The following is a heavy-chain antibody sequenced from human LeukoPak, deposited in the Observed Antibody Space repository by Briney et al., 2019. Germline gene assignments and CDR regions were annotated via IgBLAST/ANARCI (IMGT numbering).Heavy chain of an antibody. V-gene: IGHV3-23*01. CDR3: ARDPNGDYIGAFDF. D-gene: IGHD4-17*01. CDR1: GFTFSSYA. CDR2: IVGSGGGT. Sequence: EGSLRLSCEASGFTFSSYAMIWVRQAPGKGLEWVSAIVGSGGGTEYADSVKGRFTISRDNSKNTLYLQMNSLRAEDTAVYYCARDPNGDYIGAFDFRGQGTMVTVSS. J-gene: IGHJ3*01.